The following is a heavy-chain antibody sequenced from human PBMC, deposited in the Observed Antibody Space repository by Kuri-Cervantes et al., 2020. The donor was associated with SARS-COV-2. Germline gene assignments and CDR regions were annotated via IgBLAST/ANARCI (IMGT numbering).Heavy chain of an antibody. CDR1: GFTFSNSD. D-gene: IGHD1-1*01. V-gene: IGHV3-74*01. CDR3: VRDGDHWNFDY. CDR2: INPDGSYT. Sequence: GESLKISCAASGFTFSNSDMNWARKAPGKGLVWVSRINPDGSYTNNADSVKGRFTLSRDNAKNMLFLQMNGLRAEDTAVYYCVRDGDHWNFDYWGQGTLVTVSS. J-gene: IGHJ4*02.